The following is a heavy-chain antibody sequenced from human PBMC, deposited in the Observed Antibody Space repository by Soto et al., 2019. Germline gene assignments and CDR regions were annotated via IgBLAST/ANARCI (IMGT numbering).Heavy chain of an antibody. Sequence: PXERTSIACTVSGCRISSSSYYGGWKRQPPGKGLEWIGSIYYSGSTYYNPSLKSRVTISVDTSKNQFSLKLSSVTAADTAVYYCARLYSSGWYQDYWGQGTLGTVSS. D-gene: IGHD6-19*01. CDR1: GCRISSSSYY. J-gene: IGHJ4*02. CDR2: IYYSGST. V-gene: IGHV4-39*01. CDR3: ARLYSSGWYQDY.